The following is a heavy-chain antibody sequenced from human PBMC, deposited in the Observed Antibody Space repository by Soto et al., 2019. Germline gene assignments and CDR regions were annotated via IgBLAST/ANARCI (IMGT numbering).Heavy chain of an antibody. Sequence: SVKVSCKASGYTFIGYYIHLFRQSPGQGLEWMGWINPNSGGTNYAQKFQGRVTMTRDTSISTAYMELSRLRSDDTAVYYCARDVSVSGDLGWFDSWGQGTLVTVSS. CDR1: GYTFIGYY. V-gene: IGHV1-2*02. J-gene: IGHJ5*01. CDR2: INPNSGGT. CDR3: ARDVSVSGDLGWFDS. D-gene: IGHD2-21*02.